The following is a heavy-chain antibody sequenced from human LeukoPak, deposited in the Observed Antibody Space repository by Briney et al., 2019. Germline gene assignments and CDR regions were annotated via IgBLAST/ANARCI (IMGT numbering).Heavy chain of an antibody. J-gene: IGHJ4*02. CDR3: ARDGPRTFDY. V-gene: IGHV3-66*01. CDR1: GFTVSDNH. CDR2: VYSDGNT. Sequence: GGSLRLSCAASGFTVSDNHMNWVRQAPGKGLEWASVVYSDGNTYYGDSVKGGFTISRDHSKNTLYLQMNSLRAEDTAVYYCARDGPRTFDYWGQGTLVTVSS.